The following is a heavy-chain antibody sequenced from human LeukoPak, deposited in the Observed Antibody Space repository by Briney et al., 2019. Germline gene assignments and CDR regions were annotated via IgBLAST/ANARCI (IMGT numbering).Heavy chain of an antibody. J-gene: IGHJ4*02. CDR3: ARVEGAKGNDY. V-gene: IGHV1-8*02. CDR1: RYTFTTYD. Sequence: ASVKVSCKASRYTFTTYDINWVRQAAGQGLEWMGWMNPNSGNTGYAQKFQGRVTMTRNTSISTAYMELSSLRSEDTAVYYCARVEGAKGNDYWGQGTLVTVSS. CDR2: MNPNSGNT. D-gene: IGHD1-26*01.